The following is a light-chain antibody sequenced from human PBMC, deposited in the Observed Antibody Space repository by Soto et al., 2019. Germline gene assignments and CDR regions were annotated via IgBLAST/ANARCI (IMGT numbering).Light chain of an antibody. CDR3: QQYYSTPYT. V-gene: IGKV4-1*01. J-gene: IGKJ2*01. CDR1: QSVLYSSNNKNY. CDR2: WAS. Sequence: DIVMTQSPDSLAVSLGERATINCKYSQSVLYSSNNKNYLAWYQQKPGQPPKLLLYWASTRESGVPDRFSGSGSGTDFTLTISRLQAEAVAVYYCQQYYSTPYTFGQGTKLEIK.